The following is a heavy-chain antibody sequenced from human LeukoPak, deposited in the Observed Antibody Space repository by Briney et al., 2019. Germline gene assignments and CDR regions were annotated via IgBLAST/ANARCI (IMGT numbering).Heavy chain of an antibody. J-gene: IGHJ3*02. D-gene: IGHD4-17*01. Sequence: ASVKVSCKASGGTFSSYAISWVRQAPGQGLEWMGWINTNTGNPTYAQGFTGRFVFSLDTSVSTAYLQISSLKAEDTAVYYCIRVTTTVTSGGNDAFDIWGQGTMVTVSS. V-gene: IGHV7-4-1*02. CDR2: INTNTGNP. CDR1: GGTFSSYA. CDR3: IRVTTTVTSGGNDAFDI.